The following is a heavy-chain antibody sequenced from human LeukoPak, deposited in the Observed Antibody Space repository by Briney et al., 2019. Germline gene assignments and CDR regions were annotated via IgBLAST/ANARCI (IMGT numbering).Heavy chain of an antibody. D-gene: IGHD1-26*01. CDR3: TTDLGSGSLFDY. CDR2: IKSKRDGGTA. V-gene: IGHV3-15*01. CDR1: GFTFSYAW. J-gene: IGHJ4*02. Sequence: PGESLRLSCAASGFTFSYAWMSWVRQTPGKGLEWVGRIKSKRDGGTADSAAPVKGRFTISRHGLKNTVYLQMNSLKAEDTAVYYCTTDLGSGSLFDYWGQGILVTVSS.